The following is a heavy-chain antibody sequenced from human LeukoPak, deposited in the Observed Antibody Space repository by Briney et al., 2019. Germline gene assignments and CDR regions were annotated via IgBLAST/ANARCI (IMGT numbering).Heavy chain of an antibody. Sequence: NPSETLSLTCAVSGYSISSGYYWGWIRQPPGKGLEWIGSIYHSGSTYYNPSLKSRVTISVDTSKNQFSLKLSSVTAADTAVYYCARLYYYDSSGYWGQGTLVTVSS. CDR1: GYSISSGYY. CDR2: IYHSGST. D-gene: IGHD3-22*01. V-gene: IGHV4-38-2*01. CDR3: ARLYYYDSSGY. J-gene: IGHJ4*02.